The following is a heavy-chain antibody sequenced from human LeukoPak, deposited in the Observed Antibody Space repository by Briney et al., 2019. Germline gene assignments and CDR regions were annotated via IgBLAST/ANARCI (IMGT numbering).Heavy chain of an antibody. Sequence: ASVKVSCKASGYTFTSYYMHWVRQAPGQGLEWMGIINPSGGSTSYAQKFQGRVTMTRDTSTSTVYMELSSLRSEDTAVYYCARGDIVVVPTHYYYYMDVWGKGITVTVSS. V-gene: IGHV1-46*01. CDR2: INPSGGST. D-gene: IGHD2-2*01. J-gene: IGHJ6*03. CDR3: ARGDIVVVPTHYYYYMDV. CDR1: GYTFTSYY.